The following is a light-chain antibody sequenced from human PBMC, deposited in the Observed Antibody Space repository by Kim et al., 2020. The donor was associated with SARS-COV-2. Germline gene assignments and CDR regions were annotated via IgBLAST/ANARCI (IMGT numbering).Light chain of an antibody. CDR3: LQYNDFPWT. CDR1: QDITND. CDR2: ATS. J-gene: IGKJ1*01. V-gene: IGKV1-17*01. Sequence: DIQMTQSPSFLSASVGDRVTITCRASQDITNDLGWYQQKPGESPKRLIYATSNLQSGVPSRFSGTGSGTEFTLTISSLQPEDFATYCCLQYNDFPWTFGQGTKVDIK.